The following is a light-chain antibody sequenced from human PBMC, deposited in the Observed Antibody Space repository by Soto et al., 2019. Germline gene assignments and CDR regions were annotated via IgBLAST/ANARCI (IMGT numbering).Light chain of an antibody. Sequence: QSALTQPPSASGSLGQSVTISCTGTSSDVGGYNYVSWHQQHPGKAPKVMIYEVNKRPPGVPDRFSGSKSGNTASLTVSGRQAEDEADYYCSSFSGGGNPVLLGGGTKLTVL. J-gene: IGLJ2*01. CDR1: SSDVGGYNY. V-gene: IGLV2-8*01. CDR3: SSFSGGGNPVL. CDR2: EVN.